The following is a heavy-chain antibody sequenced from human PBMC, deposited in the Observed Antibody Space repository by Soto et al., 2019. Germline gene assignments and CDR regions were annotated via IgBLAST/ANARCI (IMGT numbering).Heavy chain of an antibody. J-gene: IGHJ5*02. CDR1: GFTFNTYG. Sequence: QVQLVESGGGVVQPGRSLRLSCAASGFTFNTYGMHWVREAPGKGLEWVAVISGDGNHKFYADSVNGRFTISRDNSKNTLFLEMNSLRVEDTAVYFCAKETHGYGENDHWGQGTLVTVSS. CDR2: ISGDGNHK. V-gene: IGHV3-30*18. D-gene: IGHD4-17*01. CDR3: AKETHGYGENDH.